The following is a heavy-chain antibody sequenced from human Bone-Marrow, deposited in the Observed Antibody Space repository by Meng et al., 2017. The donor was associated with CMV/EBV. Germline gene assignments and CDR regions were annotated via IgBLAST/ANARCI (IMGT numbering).Heavy chain of an antibody. CDR2: INHSGNT. CDR1: GGSFSGYY. V-gene: IGHV4-34*01. D-gene: IGHD2-2*01. Sequence: SETLSLTCAVYGGSFSGYYWSWIRQPPGKGLEWTGEINHSGNTNYNPSLKSRVTISVDTSKNQFSLKLSSVTAADTAVYYCARGGVVVPAAIRSDYYYYYGMDVWGQGTTVTVSS. CDR3: ARGGVVVPAAIRSDYYYYYGMDV. J-gene: IGHJ6*02.